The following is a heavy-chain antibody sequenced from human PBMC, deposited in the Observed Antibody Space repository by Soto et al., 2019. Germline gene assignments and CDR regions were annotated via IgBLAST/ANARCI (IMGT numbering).Heavy chain of an antibody. CDR1: GFAFGSSS. CDR3: ARDDSTGYYYVVCDD. D-gene: IGHD3-22*01. J-gene: IGHJ4*02. V-gene: IGHV3-48*02. CDR2: ISGSGGTI. Sequence: QPGGSLRLSCAASGFAFGSSSMNWVRQAPGKGLEWVSYISGSGGTIYYADSVRGRFTISRDNAKHSLYLQMNSLRDEDTAMYYCARDDSTGYYYVVCDDWGQGTLVTVSS.